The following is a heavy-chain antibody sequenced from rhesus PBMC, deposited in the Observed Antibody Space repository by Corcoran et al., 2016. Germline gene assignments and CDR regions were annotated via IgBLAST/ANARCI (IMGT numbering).Heavy chain of an antibody. Sequence: QVQLQESGPGLVKPSETLSPICAVSGDSIRGYYWPWIRRPPGKGLEWIGRIFGNGGNTDYNPSLKSRVTFSTDTSKNQFSLKLNSVTAADTAVYYCARQEKLLFFQFWGQGALVTVSS. J-gene: IGHJ1*01. D-gene: IGHD3-9*01. CDR2: IFGNGGNT. CDR3: ARQEKLLFFQF. V-gene: IGHV4-160*01. CDR1: GDSIRGYY.